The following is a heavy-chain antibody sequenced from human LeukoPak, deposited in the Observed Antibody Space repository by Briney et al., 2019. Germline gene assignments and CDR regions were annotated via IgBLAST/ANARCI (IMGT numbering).Heavy chain of an antibody. CDR3: ARGSGYSYGFTGRERTKSRLDY. J-gene: IGHJ4*02. Sequence: PGGSLRLSCAASGFTFSNYIMHWVRQAPGKGLDWVAVILENGSNQYYADSVKGRFTIFRDSSKNTLYLQMNSLRAEDTAVYYCARGSGYSYGFTGRERTKSRLDYWGQGTLVTVSS. CDR2: ILENGSNQ. V-gene: IGHV3-30*04. CDR1: GFTFSNYI. D-gene: IGHD5-18*01.